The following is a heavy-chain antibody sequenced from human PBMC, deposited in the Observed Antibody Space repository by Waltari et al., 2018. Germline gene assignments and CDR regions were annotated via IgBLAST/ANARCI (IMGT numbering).Heavy chain of an antibody. Sequence: EVQLLESGGGLVQPGGSLRLSCAASGFTFSLAAMGWGRQTPGKGLEWVSSISGGGDSTYYGDSVRGRFTISRDNSKNALYLQMSSLSAEDAAVYYCAKENNPLGIPGDYGMDVWGQGTTVSVSS. CDR2: ISGGGDST. J-gene: IGHJ6*02. D-gene: IGHD1-20*01. CDR3: AKENNPLGIPGDYGMDV. V-gene: IGHV3-23*01. CDR1: GFTFSLAA.